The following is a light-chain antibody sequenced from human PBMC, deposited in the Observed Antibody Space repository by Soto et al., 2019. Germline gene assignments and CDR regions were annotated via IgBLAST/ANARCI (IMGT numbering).Light chain of an antibody. V-gene: IGKV1-5*01. J-gene: IGKJ5*01. CDR2: DAS. CDR3: QHYNSYPIT. Sequence: DIQMTQYPSTLSASVGDRVTITCRASQSISGWLAWYQQKPGKAPNLLIYDASSLESGVPSRFSGSGSGTEFTLTISSLQPDDFATYYCQHYNSYPITFGQGTRLEIK. CDR1: QSISGW.